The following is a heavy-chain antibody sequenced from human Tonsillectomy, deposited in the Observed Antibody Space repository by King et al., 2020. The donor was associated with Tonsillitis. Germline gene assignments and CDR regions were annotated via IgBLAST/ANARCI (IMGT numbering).Heavy chain of an antibody. CDR1: GFPFSSYG. V-gene: IGHV3-30*18. D-gene: IGHD3-10*01. CDR3: AKHNANYGSGDY. Sequence: HVQLVESGGGVVQPGRSLRLSCAASGFPFSSYGMHWVRKAPGKGLEWVAVIPYDGSNKYNADSVKGRFTISRDNSKNTLYLQMNSLRAEDTAGYYCAKHNANYGSGDYWCQGTLVTVS. J-gene: IGHJ4*02. CDR2: IPYDGSNK.